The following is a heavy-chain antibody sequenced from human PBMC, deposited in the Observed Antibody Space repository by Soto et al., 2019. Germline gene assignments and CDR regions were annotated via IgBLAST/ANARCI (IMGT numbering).Heavy chain of an antibody. Sequence: QVQLVQSGAEVKKPGSSVKVSCKASGGTFSSYTISWVRQAPGQGLEWMGRIIPILGTANYAQKFQGRVTITEDKSTSTAYMELSSLRDEDTAVYYCASEWLLTERYFDYWGQGTLVTVSS. D-gene: IGHD6-19*01. CDR1: GGTFSSYT. CDR2: IIPILGTA. CDR3: ASEWLLTERYFDY. V-gene: IGHV1-69*08. J-gene: IGHJ4*02.